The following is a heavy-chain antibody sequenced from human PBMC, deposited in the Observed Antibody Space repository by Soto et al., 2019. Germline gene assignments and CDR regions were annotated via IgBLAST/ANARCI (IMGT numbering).Heavy chain of an antibody. CDR3: ARGYYDSSGYFDAFDI. D-gene: IGHD3-22*01. CDR2: ISYGGST. V-gene: IGHV4-30-4*02. CDR1: GVSINSGGYC. J-gene: IGHJ3*02. Sequence: PSETLSLTCTVSGVSINSGGYCWSWIRQHPGKGLDWIGCISYGGSTSYNPSLKSRVTISVDTSTSTAYMELRSLRSDDTAVYYCARGYYDSSGYFDAFDIWGQGTMVTVSS.